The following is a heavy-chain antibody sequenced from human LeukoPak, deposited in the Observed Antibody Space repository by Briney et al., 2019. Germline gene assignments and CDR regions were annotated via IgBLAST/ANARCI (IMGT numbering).Heavy chain of an antibody. CDR3: ARDKGEAVALYYYYYGMDV. J-gene: IGHJ6*02. CDR2: IKQDGSEK. Sequence: GGSLRLSCAASGFTFSSYWMSWVRQAPGKGLEWVANIKQDGSEKYYVDSVKGRFTISRDNAKNSLYLQMNSLRAKDTAVYYCARDKGEAVALYYYYYGMDVWGQGTTVTVSS. CDR1: GFTFSSYW. D-gene: IGHD6-19*01. V-gene: IGHV3-7*01.